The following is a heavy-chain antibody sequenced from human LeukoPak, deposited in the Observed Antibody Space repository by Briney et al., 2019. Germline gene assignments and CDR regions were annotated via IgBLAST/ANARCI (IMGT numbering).Heavy chain of an antibody. CDR2: IIPIFGTA. V-gene: IGHV1-69*13. J-gene: IGHJ4*02. Sequence: GASVKVSCKASGGTFSSYAISWVRQAPGQGLEWMGRIIPIFGTANYAQKFQGRVTITADESTSTAYMVLSSLRSEDTAVCYCAREGAGHYDILTGYYYFDYWGQGTLVTVSS. CDR1: GGTFSSYA. CDR3: AREGAGHYDILTGYYYFDY. D-gene: IGHD3-9*01.